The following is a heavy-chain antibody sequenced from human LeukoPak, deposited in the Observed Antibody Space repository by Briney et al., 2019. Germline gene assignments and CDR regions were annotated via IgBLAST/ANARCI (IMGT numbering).Heavy chain of an antibody. CDR2: INPKSGAT. D-gene: IGHD3-22*01. J-gene: IGHJ5*02. V-gene: IGHV1-2*02. Sequence: ASVKVSCKASGYTFTGYFMHWVRQAPGQGLEWMGWINPKSGATNYAQKFQGRVTMTRDTSISTAYMELSSLRSDDTAVFYCARDVTRGYYDITVPWGQGTLVTVSS. CDR1: GYTFTGYF. CDR3: ARDVTRGYYDITVP.